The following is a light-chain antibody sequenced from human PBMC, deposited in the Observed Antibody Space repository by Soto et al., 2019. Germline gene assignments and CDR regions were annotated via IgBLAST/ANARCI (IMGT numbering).Light chain of an antibody. J-gene: IGLJ1*01. CDR3: SSYAGSDVFV. Sequence: QSALTQPPSASGSPGQSVAISCTRTSSDVGAYNYVAWYQQHPGKVPKLMIYEVSKRPSGVPDRFSGSKSGNTASLTVSGLQADDEADYYCSSYAGSDVFVFGTGTKVTVL. V-gene: IGLV2-8*01. CDR2: EVS. CDR1: SSDVGAYNY.